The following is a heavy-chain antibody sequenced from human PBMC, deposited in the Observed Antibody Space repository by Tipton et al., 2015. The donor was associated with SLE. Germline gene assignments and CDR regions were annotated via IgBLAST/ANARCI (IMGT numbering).Heavy chain of an antibody. CDR1: GGSISSYY. D-gene: IGHD5-12*01. CDR3: ARQVCHSGSCYFDS. J-gene: IGHJ4*02. CDR2: IYNSGTT. V-gene: IGHV4-59*07. Sequence: TLSLTCTVSGGSISSYYWSWIRQPPGKGLEWIGFIYNSGTTKYNPSLKSRITISVDTSNQFSLKLSSATAADTAVYYCARQVCHSGSCYFDSWGQGALVTVSS.